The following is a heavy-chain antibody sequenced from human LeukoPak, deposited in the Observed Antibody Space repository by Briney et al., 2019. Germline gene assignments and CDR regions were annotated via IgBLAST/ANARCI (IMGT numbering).Heavy chain of an antibody. CDR2: IYYSGST. CDR1: GGSISSGGYY. J-gene: IGHJ5*02. CDR3: AREVIEDWFDP. Sequence: SETLSLTCTVSGGSISSGGYYWSWIRQHPGKGLEWIGYIYYSGSTYYNPSLKSRVTMSVDTSKNQFSLKLSSVTAADTAVYYCAREVIEDWFDPWGQGTLVTVSS. D-gene: IGHD2/OR15-2a*01. V-gene: IGHV4-31*03.